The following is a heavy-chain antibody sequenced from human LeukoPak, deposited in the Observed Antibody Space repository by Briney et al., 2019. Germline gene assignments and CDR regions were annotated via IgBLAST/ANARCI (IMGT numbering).Heavy chain of an antibody. J-gene: IGHJ4*02. CDR2: IDWKGAST. V-gene: IGHV3-20*04. CDR1: GFTFDDYG. CDR3: ARGSTIVSDY. Sequence: RPGASLRLSRAASGFTFDDYGMSWVRQVAGQGLEWVSGIDWKGASTGYADSVKGRFTISRDNAKKSLYLQMNSLRAEDTALYYCARGSTIVSDYWGQGTLVTVSS. D-gene: IGHD1-26*01.